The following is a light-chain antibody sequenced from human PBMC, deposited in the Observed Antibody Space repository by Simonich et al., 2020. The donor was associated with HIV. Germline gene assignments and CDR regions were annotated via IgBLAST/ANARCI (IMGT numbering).Light chain of an antibody. CDR2: WAS. CDR1: QGVLYSSNNKNY. Sequence: DIVMTQSPDSLAVSLGERATINCKSSQGVLYSSNNKNYLAWYQQKPGQPPKLLIYWASTRESGVPDRFSGSGSGTDFTLTISSLQAEDVAVYYCQQYYSPPHTFGQGTKLEIK. V-gene: IGKV4-1*01. CDR3: QQYYSPPHT. J-gene: IGKJ2*01.